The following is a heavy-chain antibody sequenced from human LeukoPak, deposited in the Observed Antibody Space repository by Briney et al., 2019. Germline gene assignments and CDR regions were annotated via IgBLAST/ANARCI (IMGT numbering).Heavy chain of an antibody. Sequence: GGSLRLSCEASGFTFGSYAISWVRQAPGKGLEWVSTISRSGDSTSYSDSVKGRISISRDNSKNTVSLRLNSLRAEDTAVYYCARYSGIVTTTPTVFDYWGQGTLVTVSS. V-gene: IGHV3-23*01. CDR1: GFTFGSYA. D-gene: IGHD5-12*01. CDR2: ISRSGDST. J-gene: IGHJ4*02. CDR3: ARYSGIVTTTPTVFDY.